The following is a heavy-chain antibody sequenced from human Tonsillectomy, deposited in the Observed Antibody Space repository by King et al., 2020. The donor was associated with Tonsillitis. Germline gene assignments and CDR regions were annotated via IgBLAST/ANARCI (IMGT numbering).Heavy chain of an antibody. CDR2: ISYVGTKN. J-gene: IGHJ6*03. V-gene: IGHV3-30*17. Sequence: VQLVESGGGVVQPGRSLRLSCAASGFTFSNYALHWVRQAPGMGLEWVAVISYVGTKNYYADSVKGRFTISRDNSKNTLYLQMNSLRAEDTAVYYCARDSADYSYYYYMDVWGKGTTVTVSS. CDR3: ARDSADYSYYYYMDV. CDR1: GFTFSNYA. D-gene: IGHD3-10*01.